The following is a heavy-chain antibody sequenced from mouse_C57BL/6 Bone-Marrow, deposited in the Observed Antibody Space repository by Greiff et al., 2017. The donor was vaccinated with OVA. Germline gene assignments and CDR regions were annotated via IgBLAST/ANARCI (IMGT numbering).Heavy chain of an antibody. V-gene: IGHV1-39*01. CDR3: ARSLLLRWYVDV. J-gene: IGHJ1*03. D-gene: IGHD1-1*01. CDR2: INPNYGTP. Sequence: QLQQSGPELVKPGASVKISCKASGYSFTDYPMNWVKQSHGQSLEWIGVINPNYGTPSYNQQFKGTATLTVDQSSSTASMQLNSLTSEDSAVYDCARSLLLRWYVDVWGTGTTGTVAA. CDR1: GYSFTDYP.